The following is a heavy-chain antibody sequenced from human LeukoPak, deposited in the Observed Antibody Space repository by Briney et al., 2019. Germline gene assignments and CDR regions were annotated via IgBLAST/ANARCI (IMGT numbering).Heavy chain of an antibody. CDR3: AKRSPVAV. V-gene: IGHV3-66*04. Sequence: PGGAPRLSCAASGLIVSGNYIRWVRPAPGKGLEWISVTYIGGYTSYADSVKGRFTVFRDTSKNTVYLQMNSLKDEDTAMYYCAKRSPVAVWGRGVLVTVSS. D-gene: IGHD6-19*01. CDR1: GLIVSGNY. CDR2: TYIGGYT. J-gene: IGHJ4*02.